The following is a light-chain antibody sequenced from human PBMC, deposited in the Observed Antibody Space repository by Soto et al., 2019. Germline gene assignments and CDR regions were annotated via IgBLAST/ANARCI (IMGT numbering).Light chain of an antibody. V-gene: IGKV3-20*01. J-gene: IGKJ4*01. Sequence: EIVLTQSPGTVYLSPGERATLSCRASQSVSSSYLAWYQQKHGQAPRLLIHGASRRATDIPDRFSGSESGTYFTRTISRLEPEDFGVYYFQQYGTSPLTFGGGTKVEIK. CDR3: QQYGTSPLT. CDR1: QSVSSSY. CDR2: GAS.